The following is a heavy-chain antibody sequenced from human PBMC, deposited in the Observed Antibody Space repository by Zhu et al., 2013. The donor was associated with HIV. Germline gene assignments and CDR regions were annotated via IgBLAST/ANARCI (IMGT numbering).Heavy chain of an antibody. J-gene: IGHJ6*02. D-gene: IGHD4-17*01. Sequence: QVQLVQSGAEVKKPGSSVKVSCKASGGTFSSYAISWVRQAPGQGLEWMGGIIPIFGTANYAQKFQGRVTITADKSTSTAYMELSSLRSEDTAVYYCARVLHGETTVTTWNYYGMDVVGPRDHGHRLL. V-gene: IGHV1-69*06. CDR2: IIPIFGTA. CDR1: GGTFSSYA. CDR3: ARVLHGETTVTTWNYYGMDV.